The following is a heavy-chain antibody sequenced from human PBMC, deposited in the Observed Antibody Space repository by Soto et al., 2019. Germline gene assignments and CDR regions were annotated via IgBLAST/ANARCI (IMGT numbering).Heavy chain of an antibody. CDR2: IYYSGRT. CDR3: AGVSSSWYALDY. CDR1: GGSVSSGSYY. V-gene: IGHV4-61*01. D-gene: IGHD6-13*01. Sequence: QVQLQESGPGLVKPSETLSLTCTVSGGSVSSGSYYWSWIRQPPGKGLEWIGYIYYSGRTNYNPSLMIRVTISVATAKNQFSLKLSSVTAADTAVYYCAGVSSSWYALDYWGQGTLVTFCS. J-gene: IGHJ4*02.